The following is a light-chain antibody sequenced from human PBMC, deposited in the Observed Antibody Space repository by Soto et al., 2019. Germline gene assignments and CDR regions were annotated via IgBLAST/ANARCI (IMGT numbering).Light chain of an antibody. J-gene: IGKJ2*01. CDR2: GAS. Sequence: EIVMTQSPATLSVSPGERATLSCRASQSVSSNLAWYQQKPGQAPRLLIYGASTRATGIPARFSGSGSGTEFTLTISSLQSEDFAFYYCQQYSNWPYTVGQGTKLEIK. CDR3: QQYSNWPYT. CDR1: QSVSSN. V-gene: IGKV3-15*01.